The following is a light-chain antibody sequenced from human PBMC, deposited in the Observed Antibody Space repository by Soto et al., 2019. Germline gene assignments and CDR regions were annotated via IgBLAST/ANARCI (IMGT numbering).Light chain of an antibody. CDR2: DAS. V-gene: IGKV1-5*01. CDR3: QQYSHWR. CDR1: QSISRW. Sequence: DIQMTQSPSTLSASLGDRVIITCQASQSISRWLAWYQQKPGKALKLLIYDASSLESGVPSRFSGSGSGTEFTLTIRSLQPDDFATYYCQQYSHWRFGQGTKVDIK. J-gene: IGKJ1*01.